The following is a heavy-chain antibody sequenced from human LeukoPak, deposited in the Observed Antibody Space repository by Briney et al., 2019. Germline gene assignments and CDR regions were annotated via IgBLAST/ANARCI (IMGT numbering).Heavy chain of an antibody. CDR1: RFTLSNYA. CDR2: ISASAGTT. V-gene: IGHV3-23*01. CDR3: AKGGSSWSYYFDY. Sequence: GGSLRLSCAASRFTLSNYAMTWVRQTPGKGLEWVSAISASAGTTYYADSVKGRFTFSRDSSKNTLYLQMNSLRVDDTALYYCAKGGSSWSYYFDYWGQGTLVT. D-gene: IGHD6-13*01. J-gene: IGHJ4*02.